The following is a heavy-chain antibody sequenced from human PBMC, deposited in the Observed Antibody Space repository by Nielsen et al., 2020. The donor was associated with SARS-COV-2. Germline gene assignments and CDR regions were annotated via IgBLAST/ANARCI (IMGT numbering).Heavy chain of an antibody. CDR2: ITGSGGRT. Sequence: GESLKISCAASGFSFSDYYMSWVRQAPGKGLEWVSGITGSGGRTHSADSVEGRFTISRDNSKNTLYLQMNSLRAEDTAVYYCAKAFRSSDWVRAATDFWGQGTLVTVSS. CDR1: GFSFSDYY. V-gene: IGHV3-23*01. CDR3: AKAFRSSDWVRAATDF. J-gene: IGHJ4*02. D-gene: IGHD6-25*01.